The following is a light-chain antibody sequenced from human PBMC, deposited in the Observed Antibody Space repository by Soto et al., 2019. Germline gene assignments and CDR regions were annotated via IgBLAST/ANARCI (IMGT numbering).Light chain of an antibody. CDR3: QQYNDWPVT. CDR1: QSVSSN. Sequence: EIVMTQSPATLSVSPGERATLSCRASQSVSSNLAWYQQKPGQAPRLLIYGASSRATGIPDRFSGSGSGTDFTLTISRLEPEDLAVYYCQQYNDWPVTFGQGTKVDIK. CDR2: GAS. J-gene: IGKJ2*01. V-gene: IGKV3D-15*01.